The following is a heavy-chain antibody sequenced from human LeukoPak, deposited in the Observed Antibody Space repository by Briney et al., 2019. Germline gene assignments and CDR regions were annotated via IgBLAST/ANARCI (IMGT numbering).Heavy chain of an antibody. CDR1: GFTFSIYS. CDR2: ISSSSSYI. CDR3: VRGGQLHDLCFDY. V-gene: IGHV3-21*01. J-gene: IGHJ4*02. D-gene: IGHD1-26*01. Sequence: GGSLRLSCAASGFTFSIYSMNWVRHAPGKGLEWVSSISSSSSYIYYADSVKGRFTISRDNAKNSLCLQMNSLRGEDTAVYYCVRGGQLHDLCFDYWGEETLVTVSS.